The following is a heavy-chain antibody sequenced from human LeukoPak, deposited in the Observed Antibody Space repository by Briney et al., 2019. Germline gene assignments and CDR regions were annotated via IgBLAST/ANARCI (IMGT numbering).Heavy chain of an antibody. CDR1: GFTFSSYA. Sequence: GGSLRLSCAASGFTFSSYAMSWVRQAPGKGLEWVSSISASGGSTYYADSVKGHFTISRDNSKNTLYLQMNSLRAEDTAVYYCAKVKMIVVPSFDYWGQGTLVTVSS. J-gene: IGHJ4*02. V-gene: IGHV3-23*01. CDR3: AKVKMIVVPSFDY. CDR2: ISASGGST. D-gene: IGHD3-22*01.